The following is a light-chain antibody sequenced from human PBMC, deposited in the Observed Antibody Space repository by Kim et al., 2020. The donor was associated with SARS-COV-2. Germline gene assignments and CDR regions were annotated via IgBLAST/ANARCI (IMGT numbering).Light chain of an antibody. CDR3: CSYAGTDTGV. J-gene: IGLJ1*01. Sequence: GQSVTISCTGGSNDVGTYNYVSWYQHHPGKAPKLMIYDVCARPSGVPDRFSGSKSGNTASLTISELQAEDEADYYCCSYAGTDTGVFGTGTKVTVL. CDR1: SNDVGTYNY. CDR2: DVC. V-gene: IGLV2-11*01.